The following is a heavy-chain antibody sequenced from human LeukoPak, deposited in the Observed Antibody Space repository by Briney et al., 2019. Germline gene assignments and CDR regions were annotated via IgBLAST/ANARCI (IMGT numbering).Heavy chain of an antibody. CDR2: ISGSGDRT. CDR1: GFTVSNNY. Sequence: GGSLRLSCAVSGFTVSNNYMSWVRQAPGKGLEWVSTISGSGDRTYYADSVKGRFTISRENSKNTLFLHMNSLRAEDTAVYSCAKGYYGSGSYGWFDYWGQGTLVTVSS. D-gene: IGHD3-10*01. J-gene: IGHJ4*02. V-gene: IGHV3-23*01. CDR3: AKGYYGSGSYGWFDY.